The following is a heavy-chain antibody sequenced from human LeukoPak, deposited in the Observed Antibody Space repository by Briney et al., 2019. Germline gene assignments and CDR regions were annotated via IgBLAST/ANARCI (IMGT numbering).Heavy chain of an antibody. D-gene: IGHD4-17*01. J-gene: IGHJ5*02. CDR3: ARDFDYGDYEYWFDP. Sequence: GASVKVSCKASGYTFTSHGISWVRQAPGQGLEWMGWISAYNGNTNYAQKLQGRVTMTTDTSTSTAYMELRSLSSDDTAVYYCARDFDYGDYEYWFDPWGQGTLVTVSS. CDR1: GYTFTSHG. CDR2: ISAYNGNT. V-gene: IGHV1-18*01.